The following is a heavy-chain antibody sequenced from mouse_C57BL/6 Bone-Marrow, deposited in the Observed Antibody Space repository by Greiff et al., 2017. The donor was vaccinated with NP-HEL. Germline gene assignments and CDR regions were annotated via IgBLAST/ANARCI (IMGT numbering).Heavy chain of an antibody. CDR1: GYTFTSYW. D-gene: IGHD3-2*02. V-gene: IGHV1-52*01. CDR2: IDPSDSET. J-gene: IGHJ2*01. Sequence: QVQLQQPGAELVRPGSSVKLSCKASGYTFTSYWMHWVKQRPIQGLEWIGNIDPSDSETHYNQKFKDKATLTVDKSSSTAYMQLSSLTSEDSAVYYCARGAQAPYYFDYWGKGTTLTVSS. CDR3: ARGAQAPYYFDY.